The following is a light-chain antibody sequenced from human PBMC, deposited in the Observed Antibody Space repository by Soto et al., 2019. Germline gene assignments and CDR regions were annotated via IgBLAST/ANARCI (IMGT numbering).Light chain of an antibody. V-gene: IGKV3-11*01. CDR2: DAS. Sequence: EIVLTQSPATLSSSPGKRATLSCRASQSVSNYLAWFQQKPGQAPRLLIYDASNRATGIPARFSGSGSGTDFTLTISSLEPEDFAVYYCQQRSSWPLLTFGGGTKVEI. CDR1: QSVSNY. J-gene: IGKJ4*01. CDR3: QQRSSWPLLT.